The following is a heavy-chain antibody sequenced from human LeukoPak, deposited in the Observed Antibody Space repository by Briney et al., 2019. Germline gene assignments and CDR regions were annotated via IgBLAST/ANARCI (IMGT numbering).Heavy chain of an antibody. D-gene: IGHD3-16*02. CDR2: ISYSGST. CDR1: GGSISSYY. CDR3: ARYIWGSYPTFEDY. J-gene: IGHJ4*02. V-gene: IGHV4-59*01. Sequence: SETLSLTCTVSGGSISSYYWSWIREPPGRGLEWIGYISYSGSTNYNPSLKSRVTISVDTSKNQLSLKLNSVTAADTAVYYCARYIWGSYPTFEDYWGQGSLVTVSS.